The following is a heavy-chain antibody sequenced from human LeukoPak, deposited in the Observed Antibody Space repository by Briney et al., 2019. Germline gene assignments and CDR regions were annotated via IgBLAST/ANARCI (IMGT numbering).Heavy chain of an antibody. CDR1: GFTFGSYA. V-gene: IGHV3-30-3*01. Sequence: PGRSLRLSCAASGFTFGSYAMHWVRQAPGKGLEWVAVISYDGSNKYYADSVKGRFTISRDNSKNTLYLQMNSLRAEDTAVYYCAREGGYRVFDYWGQGTLVTVSS. J-gene: IGHJ4*02. CDR2: ISYDGSNK. CDR3: AREGGYRVFDY. D-gene: IGHD5-18*01.